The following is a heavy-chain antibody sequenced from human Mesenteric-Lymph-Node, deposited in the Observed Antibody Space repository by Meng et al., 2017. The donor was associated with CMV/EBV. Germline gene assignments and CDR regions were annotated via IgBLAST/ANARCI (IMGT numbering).Heavy chain of an antibody. J-gene: IGHJ4*02. D-gene: IGHD3-22*01. CDR2: INSRSSDI. CDR1: GFTFSNYN. CDR3: ARDASYYDSSGYFGY. V-gene: IGHV3-21*01. Sequence: GESLKITCAASGFTFSNYNTKWVRQAPGKGLEWVSFINSRSSDIQYADSEKGRFTVSRDNAMNTLYLQMNSLRAEDTAVYYCARDASYYDSSGYFGYWGQGTLVTVSS.